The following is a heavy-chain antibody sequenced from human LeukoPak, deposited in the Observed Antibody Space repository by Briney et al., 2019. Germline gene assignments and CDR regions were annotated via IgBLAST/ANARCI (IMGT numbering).Heavy chain of an antibody. Sequence: GAPVKVSCKASVYTFTGYYMHFVRQARGEGLEGRGWINSSSGGTNYAQNCRGRVTMTRDTSISTAYMELSRLRSDDTGGYYCARAPRYLDYWGRGTLVTVSS. J-gene: IGHJ4*02. CDR2: INSSSGGT. CDR1: VYTFTGYY. CDR3: ARAPRYLDY. V-gene: IGHV1-2*02.